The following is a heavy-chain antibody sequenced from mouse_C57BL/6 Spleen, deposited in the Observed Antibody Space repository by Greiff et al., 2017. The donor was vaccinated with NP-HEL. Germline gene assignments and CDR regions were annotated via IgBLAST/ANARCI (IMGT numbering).Heavy chain of an antibody. CDR3: ARGSYYGPMDY. CDR1: GYSITSGYY. D-gene: IGHD2-1*01. V-gene: IGHV3-6*01. J-gene: IGHJ4*01. Sequence: EVQLKESGPGLVKPSQSLSLTCSVTGYSITSGYYWNWIRQFPGNKLEWMGYISYDGSNNYNPSLKNRISITRDTSKNQFFLKLNSVTTEDTATYYCARGSYYGPMDYWGQGTSVTVSS. CDR2: ISYDGSN.